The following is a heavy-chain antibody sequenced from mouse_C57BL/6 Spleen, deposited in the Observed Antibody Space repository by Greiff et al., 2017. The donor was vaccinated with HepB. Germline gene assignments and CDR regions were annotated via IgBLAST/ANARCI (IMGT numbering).Heavy chain of an antibody. D-gene: IGHD2-12*01. CDR3: ARRTDYSLDY. Sequence: VMLVESGAELVRPGTSVKVSCKASGYAFTNYLMEWVKQRPGQGLEWIGVINPGSGGTKYNEKFKGKATLTADKSSSTAYMQLSSLTSEDSAVYFCARRTDYSLDYWGQGTTLTVSS. CDR1: GYAFTNYL. CDR2: INPGSGGT. J-gene: IGHJ2*01. V-gene: IGHV1-54*01.